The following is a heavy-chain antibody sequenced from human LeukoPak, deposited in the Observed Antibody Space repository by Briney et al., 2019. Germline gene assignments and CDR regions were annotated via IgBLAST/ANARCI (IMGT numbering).Heavy chain of an antibody. CDR1: GFTFDTHA. V-gene: IGHV3-23*01. CDR3: AKDQGYSYYYLDY. CDR2: INGNGAST. Sequence: GGSLRLSCAASGFTFDTHAMSWVRQAPGKGLEWVSGINGNGASTYYSDSVKGRFTISRDNSKNTLYLQMSTLRAEDTAVYYCAKDQGYSYYYLDYWGEGTLVTVSS. D-gene: IGHD5-18*01. J-gene: IGHJ4*02.